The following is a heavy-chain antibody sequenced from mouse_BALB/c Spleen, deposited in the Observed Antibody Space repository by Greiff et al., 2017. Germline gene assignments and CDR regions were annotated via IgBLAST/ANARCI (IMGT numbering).Heavy chain of an antibody. J-gene: IGHJ3*01. D-gene: IGHD1-1*01. CDR3: TRDYYYGSSSAWFAY. CDR2: IYPGSGST. Sequence: LQHPGSELVRPGASVKLSCKASGYTFTSYWMHWVKQRPGQGLEWIGNIYPGSGSTNYDEKFKSKATLTVDTSSSTAYMQLSSLTSEDSAVYYCTRDYYYGSSSAWFAYWGQGTLVTVSA. V-gene: IGHV1S22*01. CDR1: GYTFTSYW.